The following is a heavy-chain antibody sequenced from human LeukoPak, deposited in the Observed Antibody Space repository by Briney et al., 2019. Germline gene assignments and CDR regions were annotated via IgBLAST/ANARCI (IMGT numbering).Heavy chain of an antibody. CDR1: GLAFSAYK. CDR3: VVGGSPGY. J-gene: IGHJ4*02. D-gene: IGHD2-15*01. V-gene: IGHV3-74*01. Sequence: GGSLRLSCAASGLAFSAYKMHWVRQAPRKGLVWVSRISTDGYTTDYADFVQGRFTASRDNTKNTWSLEMNSLRAEDTAVYYCVVGGSPGYWGQGTLVTVSP. CDR2: ISTDGYTT.